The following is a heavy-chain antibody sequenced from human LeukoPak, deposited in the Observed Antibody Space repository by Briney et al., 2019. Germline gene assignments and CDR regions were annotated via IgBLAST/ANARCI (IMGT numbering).Heavy chain of an antibody. CDR1: GGSISSYY. CDR3: ARHENDYDFWSGYPHMDV. D-gene: IGHD3-3*01. CDR2: IYYSGST. V-gene: IGHV4-59*08. J-gene: IGHJ6*02. Sequence: SETLSLTCTVSGGSISSYYWSWIRQPPGKGLEWIGYIYYSGSTNYNPSLKSRVTISVDTSKNQFSLKLSSVTAADTAVYYCARHENDYDFWSGYPHMDVWGQGTTVTVSS.